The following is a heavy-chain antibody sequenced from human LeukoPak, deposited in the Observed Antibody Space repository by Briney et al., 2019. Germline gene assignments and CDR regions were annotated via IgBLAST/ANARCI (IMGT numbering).Heavy chain of an antibody. V-gene: IGHV3-9*01. CDR2: ISWNSGSI. CDR3: AKDSSGHDYVWGSYRSLRSHYGMDV. Sequence: GGSLRLSCAASGFTFDDYVMHWVRQAPGKGLEWVSGISWNSGSIGYADSVKGRFTISRDNAKNSLYLQMNSLRAEDTALYYCAKDSSGHDYVWGSYRSLRSHYGMDVWGQGTTVTVSS. D-gene: IGHD3-16*02. CDR1: GFTFDDYV. J-gene: IGHJ6*02.